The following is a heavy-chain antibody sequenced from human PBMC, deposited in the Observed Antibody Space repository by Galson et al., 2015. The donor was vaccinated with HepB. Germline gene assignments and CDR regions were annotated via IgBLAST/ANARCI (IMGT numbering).Heavy chain of an antibody. J-gene: IGHJ6*02. D-gene: IGHD2-15*01. CDR3: ARRYCSSGSCSGDHYYYYGMDV. V-gene: IGHV5-10-1*01. CDR1: GYSFTTYW. CDR2: IDPSDSYT. Sequence: QSGAEVKKPGEALRISCKGSGYSFTTYWITWVRQMPGEGLEWMGRIDPSDSYTNYSPSSEGHVTISVDRSSSTAYLQWTSLRASDSGIYYCARRYCSSGSCSGDHYYYYGMDVWGQGTTVTVTS.